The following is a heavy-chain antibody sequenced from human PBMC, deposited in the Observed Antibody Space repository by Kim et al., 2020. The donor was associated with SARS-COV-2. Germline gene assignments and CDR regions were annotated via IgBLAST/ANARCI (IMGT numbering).Heavy chain of an antibody. D-gene: IGHD7-27*01. CDR3: ARHPGEGLISYYYCCMEV. CDR1: GGSFSSYY. V-gene: IGHV4-59*08. Sequence: SETLSLTCTVSGGSFSSYYLSWIRQPPGKGLEWIGHINYSGSTNYNPSLKSRVTISVDTSKNQFSLKLSSVTAADTAVSHCARHPGEGLISYYYCCMEVWGQGTTVTVSS. CDR2: INYSGST. J-gene: IGHJ6*02.